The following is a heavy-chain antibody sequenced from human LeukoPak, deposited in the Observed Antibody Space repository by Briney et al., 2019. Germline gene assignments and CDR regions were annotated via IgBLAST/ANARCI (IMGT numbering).Heavy chain of an antibody. CDR3: AREEARGSYYEDAFDI. V-gene: IGHV3-21*01. CDR2: ISSSSSYI. Sequence: GGSLRLSCAASGFTFSSYSMNWVRQAPGKGLEWVSSISSSSSYIYYADSVKGRFTISRDNAKNSLYLQMNSLRAEDTAVYYCAREEARGSYYEDAFDIWGQGTMVTVSS. CDR1: GFTFSSYS. D-gene: IGHD1-26*01. J-gene: IGHJ3*02.